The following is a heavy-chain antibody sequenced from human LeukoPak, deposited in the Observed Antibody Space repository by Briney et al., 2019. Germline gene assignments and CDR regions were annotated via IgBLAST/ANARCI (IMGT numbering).Heavy chain of an antibody. D-gene: IGHD3-22*01. CDR1: GYTFTGYY. J-gene: IGHJ4*02. Sequence: ASVKVSCKASGYTFTGYYMHWVRQAPGQGLEWMGWINPNSGGTNYAQKFQGRVTMTRDTSISTAYMELSRLRSDDTAVYYCASLNLIADSSGRTFDYWGQGTLVTVSS. V-gene: IGHV1-2*02. CDR3: ASLNLIADSSGRTFDY. CDR2: INPNSGGT.